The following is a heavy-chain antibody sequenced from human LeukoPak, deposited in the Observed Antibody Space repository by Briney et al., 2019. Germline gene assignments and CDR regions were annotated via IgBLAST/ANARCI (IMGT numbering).Heavy chain of an antibody. CDR2: ISSSSSYV. V-gene: IGHV3-21*04. D-gene: IGHD1-26*01. Sequence: GGSLRLSCAASGFTFSSYSMNWVRQAPGKGLEWVSSISSSSSYVYYADSVKGRFTISRDNAKNSLYLQMNSLRAEDTALYYCAREVGATGNDYWGQGTLVTVSS. CDR3: AREVGATGNDY. CDR1: GFTFSSYS. J-gene: IGHJ4*02.